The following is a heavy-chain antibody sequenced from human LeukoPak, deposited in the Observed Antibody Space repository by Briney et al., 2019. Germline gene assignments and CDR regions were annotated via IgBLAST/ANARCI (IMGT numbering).Heavy chain of an antibody. D-gene: IGHD2-21*02. V-gene: IGHV3-23*01. CDR3: AKDKAYCGGDCYPEYFQH. J-gene: IGHJ1*01. CDR2: ISGSGGST. Sequence: GESLRLSCAVSGFIVSSDYMSWVRQAPGKGLEWVSAISGSGGSTYYADSVKGRFTISRDNSKNTLYLQMNSLRAEDTAVYYCAKDKAYCGGDCYPEYFQHWGQGTLVTVSS. CDR1: GFIVSSDY.